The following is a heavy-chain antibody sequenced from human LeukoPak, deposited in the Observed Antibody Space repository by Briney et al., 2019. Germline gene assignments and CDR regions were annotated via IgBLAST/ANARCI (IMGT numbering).Heavy chain of an antibody. D-gene: IGHD6-13*01. J-gene: IGHJ4*02. CDR1: GFTFSSYW. CDR3: ARGRWAAGKYYFDY. CDR2: IRQDGSVQ. V-gene: IGHV3-7*01. Sequence: GGSLRLSCAASGFTFSSYWMSWVRQAPGKGLEWVANIRQDGSVQNYVDSVKGRFTISRDNAKNSLYLQMNSLRAEDTAVYYCARGRWAAGKYYFDYWGQGTLVTVSS.